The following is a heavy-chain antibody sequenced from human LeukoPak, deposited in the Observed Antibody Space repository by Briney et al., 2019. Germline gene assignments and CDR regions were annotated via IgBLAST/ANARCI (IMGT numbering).Heavy chain of an antibody. J-gene: IGHJ4*02. CDR2: ISGSGGST. CDR3: AKRIGSCDIIRCLYFAR. V-gene: IGHV3-23*01. Sequence: GGSLRLSCAASGFTFSSYAMSWVRQAPGKGLEWVSTISGSGGSTYYADSVKGRFTISRYNSKNTLYLQMNSLRAEDTAVYYCAKRIGSCDIIRCLYFARWGPGALVTVSS. D-gene: IGHD2-8*01. CDR1: GFTFSSYA.